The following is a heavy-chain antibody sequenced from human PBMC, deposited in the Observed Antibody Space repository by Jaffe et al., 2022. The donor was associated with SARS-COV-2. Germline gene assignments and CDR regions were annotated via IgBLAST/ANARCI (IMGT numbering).Heavy chain of an antibody. V-gene: IGHV3-48*01. CDR1: GFTFSTYS. D-gene: IGHD3-10*01. CDR3: AREDYGSGYNYYYMDV. Sequence: EVQLVESGGGLVQPGGSLRLSCAASGFTFSTYSMNWVRQGPGKGLEWISYISSSSSTIYYADSVKGRFTISRDNAKNSLYLQLNSLRAEDTAVYYCAREDYGSGYNYYYMDVWGKGTTVTVSS. J-gene: IGHJ6*03. CDR2: ISSSSSTI.